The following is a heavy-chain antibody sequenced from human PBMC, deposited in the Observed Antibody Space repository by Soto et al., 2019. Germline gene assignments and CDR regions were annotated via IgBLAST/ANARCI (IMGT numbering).Heavy chain of an antibody. D-gene: IGHD3-3*01. J-gene: IGHJ6*02. CDR2: ISSSGSTI. Sequence: QVQLVESGGGLVKPGGSLRLSCAASGFTFSDYYMSWIRQAPGKGLEWGSYISSSGSTIYYADSVKGRFTISRDNAKNSLYLQMNSLRAEDTAVYYCARPYDFWSGIQEDYYYGMDVWGQGTTVTVSS. CDR1: GFTFSDYY. V-gene: IGHV3-11*01. CDR3: ARPYDFWSGIQEDYYYGMDV.